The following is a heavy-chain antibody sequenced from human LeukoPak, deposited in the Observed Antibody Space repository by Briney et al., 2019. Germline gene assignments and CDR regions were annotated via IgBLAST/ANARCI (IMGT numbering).Heavy chain of an antibody. V-gene: IGHV3-30-3*01. J-gene: IGHJ4*02. CDR2: ISYDGSNK. Sequence: GGSLRLSCAASGFTFSSYAMHWVRQAPGKGLEWVAVISYDGSNKYYADSVKGRFTISRDSSKNTLYLQMNSLRAEDTAVYYCARDDLLWFGEFSPDYWGQGTLVTVSS. CDR3: ARDDLLWFGEFSPDY. CDR1: GFTFSSYA. D-gene: IGHD3-10*01.